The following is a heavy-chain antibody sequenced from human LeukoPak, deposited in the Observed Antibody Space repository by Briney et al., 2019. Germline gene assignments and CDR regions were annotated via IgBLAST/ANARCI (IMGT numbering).Heavy chain of an antibody. Sequence: GGSLRLSCAASGFTFSSYEMNWVRQAPGKGLEWVSYISSSSSYIYYADSVKGRFTISRDNAKNSLYLQMNSLRAEDTAVYYCARGHWNYYYGIDYWGQGTLVTVSS. D-gene: IGHD1-7*01. J-gene: IGHJ4*02. V-gene: IGHV3-21*05. CDR3: ARGHWNYYYGIDY. CDR1: GFTFSSYE. CDR2: ISSSSSYI.